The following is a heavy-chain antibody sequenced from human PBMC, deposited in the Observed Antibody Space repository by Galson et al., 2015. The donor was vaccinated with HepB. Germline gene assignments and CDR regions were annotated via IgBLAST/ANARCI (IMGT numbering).Heavy chain of an antibody. V-gene: IGHV3-74*01. J-gene: IGHJ4*02. D-gene: IGHD3-22*01. CDR2: INSDGSST. Sequence: SLRLSCAAPGFTFSSYWMHWVRQAPGKGLVWVSRINSDGSSTSYADSVKGRFTISRDNAKNTLYLQMNSLRAEDTAVYYCASGGPYYYDSSGYGYWGQGTLVTVSS. CDR3: ASGGPYYYDSSGYGY. CDR1: GFTFSSYW.